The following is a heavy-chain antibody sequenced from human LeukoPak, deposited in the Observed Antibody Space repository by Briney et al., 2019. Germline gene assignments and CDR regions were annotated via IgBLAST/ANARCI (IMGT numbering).Heavy chain of an antibody. J-gene: IGHJ4*02. V-gene: IGHV3-49*04. CDR3: SRVAFWVQNNDFWSGYPDY. Sequence: GGSLRLSCTTSGFTFGDYAMTWVRQAPGKGLEWVGFIGNKAYGETTEYAASVKGRFTISRDDSKSIAYLQMNSLKTEDTAVYYCSRVAFWVQNNDFWSGYPDYWGQGTLVTVSS. CDR2: IGNKAYGETT. D-gene: IGHD3-3*01. CDR1: GFTFGDYA.